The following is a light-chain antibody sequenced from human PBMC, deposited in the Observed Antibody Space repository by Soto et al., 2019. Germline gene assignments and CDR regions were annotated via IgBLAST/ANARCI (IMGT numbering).Light chain of an antibody. V-gene: IGKV3-11*01. Sequence: EIVLTQSPATLSLSPVETATLSCRARQSVSRVLAWHRQQPGQAPVLLIDDASSRATGMGAVFSGSWSGTDFPLTINSLAPEDVAVYYGEKRSSWPPTFGGGSKVDMK. CDR2: DAS. CDR1: QSVSRV. J-gene: IGKJ4*01. CDR3: EKRSSWPPT.